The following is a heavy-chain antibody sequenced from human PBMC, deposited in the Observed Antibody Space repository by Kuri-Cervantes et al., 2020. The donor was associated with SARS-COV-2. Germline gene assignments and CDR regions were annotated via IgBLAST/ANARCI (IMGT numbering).Heavy chain of an antibody. V-gene: IGHV3-33*08. CDR1: GDSISSYY. CDR3: ATGAANSYMDV. J-gene: IGHJ6*03. CDR2: IWYDGKNE. Sequence: GGSLRLSCTVSGDSISSYYWSWIRQPPGKGLEWVSVIWYDGKNEYYAGSVKGRFNISRDTSKNTVSLHMNSLRAEDTAMYYCATGAANSYMDVWGRGTTVTVSS. D-gene: IGHD3-10*01.